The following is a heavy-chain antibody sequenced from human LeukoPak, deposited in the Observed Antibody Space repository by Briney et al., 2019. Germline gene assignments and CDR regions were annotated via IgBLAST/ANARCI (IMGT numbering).Heavy chain of an antibody. Sequence: PGGSLRLSCAASGFTFSSYAMSWVRQAPGKGLEWVSAISGSGGSTYYADSVKGRFAISRDNSKNTLYLQMNSLGAEDTAVYYCAKYISGWYRHYFDYWGQGTLVTVSS. D-gene: IGHD6-19*01. CDR3: AKYISGWYRHYFDY. CDR1: GFTFSSYA. V-gene: IGHV3-23*01. J-gene: IGHJ4*02. CDR2: ISGSGGST.